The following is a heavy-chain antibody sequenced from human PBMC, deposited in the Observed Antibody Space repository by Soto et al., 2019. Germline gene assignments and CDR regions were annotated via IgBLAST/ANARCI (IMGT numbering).Heavy chain of an antibody. V-gene: IGHV3-23*01. CDR1: GFTFTNYA. J-gene: IGHJ4*02. CDR3: AKDFPYDTSGYYLYYSDY. Sequence: GGSLRLSCAASGFTFTNYAMNWVRQAPGKGLEWVSAINGFGDSLYYADSVRGRFTISRDNSKNTVYLQMNSLRPDDTAIYFCAKDFPYDTSGYYLYYSDYWGQGTVVTVSS. CDR2: INGFGDSL. D-gene: IGHD3-22*01.